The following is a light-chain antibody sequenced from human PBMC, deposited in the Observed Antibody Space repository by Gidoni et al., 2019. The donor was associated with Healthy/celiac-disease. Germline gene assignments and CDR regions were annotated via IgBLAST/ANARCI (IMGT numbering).Light chain of an antibody. CDR2: EDN. CDR1: SGSIASNY. V-gene: IGLV6-57*02. Sequence: NFMLTQPHSMSESPGKTVTISCTGSSGSIASNYVQWYHQRPGSAPTTVIYEDNQRPSGAPDRFSGSIDSSSNSASLTISGLKTEDEADYYCQYYDSRGGVFGGGTKLTVL. J-gene: IGLJ3*02. CDR3: QYYDSRGGV.